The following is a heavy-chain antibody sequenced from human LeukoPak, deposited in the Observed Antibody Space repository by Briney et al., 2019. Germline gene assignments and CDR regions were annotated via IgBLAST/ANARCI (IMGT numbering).Heavy chain of an antibody. CDR2: ISSSGSTI. CDR3: ARTPFSSSWFDP. D-gene: IGHD6-6*01. J-gene: IGHJ5*02. Sequence: GGSLRLSCAASGFTFSSYAMSWVRQAPGKGLEWVSYISSSGSTIYYADSVKGRFTISRDNAKNSLYLQMNSLRAEDTAVYYCARTPFSSSWFDPWGQGTLVTVSS. CDR1: GFTFSSYA. V-gene: IGHV3-48*04.